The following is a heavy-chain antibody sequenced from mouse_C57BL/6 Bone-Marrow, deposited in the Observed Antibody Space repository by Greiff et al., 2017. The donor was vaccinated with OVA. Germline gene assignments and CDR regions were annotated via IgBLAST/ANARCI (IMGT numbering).Heavy chain of an antibody. CDR2: IYPGDGDT. V-gene: IGHV1-82*01. D-gene: IGHD2-5*01. J-gene: IGHJ2*01. CDR3: ASRAYYSNYDGFPH. Sequence: VKLMESGPELVKPGASVKISCKASGYAFSSSWMNWVKQRPGKGLEWIGRIYPGDGDTNYNGKFKGKATLTADKSSSTAYMQLSSLTSEDSAVYFCASRAYYSNYDGFPHWGQGTTLTVSS. CDR1: GYAFSSSW.